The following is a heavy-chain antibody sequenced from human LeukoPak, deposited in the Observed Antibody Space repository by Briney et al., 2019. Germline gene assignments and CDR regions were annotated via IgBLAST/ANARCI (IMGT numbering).Heavy chain of an antibody. V-gene: IGHV4-39*07. D-gene: IGHD2-2*01. CDR2: INHSGST. Sequence: PSETLSLTCTVSGGSISSGDYYWNWIRQPPGKGLEWIGEINHSGSTNYNPSLKSRVTISVDTPKNQFSLKLSSVTAADTAVYYCARWWYCSSTSCYESRDYWGQGTLVTVSS. J-gene: IGHJ4*02. CDR3: ARWWYCSSTSCYESRDY. CDR1: GGSISSGDYY.